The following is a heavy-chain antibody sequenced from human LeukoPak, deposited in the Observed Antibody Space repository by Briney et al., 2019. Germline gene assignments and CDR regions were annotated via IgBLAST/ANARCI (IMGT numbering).Heavy chain of an antibody. CDR3: ASDSRLWFGERSDY. J-gene: IGHJ4*02. CDR2: ISSSSSYI. Sequence: PGGSLRLSCAASGFTFSSYSMNWVRQAPGKGLEWVSSISSSSSYIYYADSVKGRFTISRDNAKNSLYLQMNSLRAEDTAVYYCASDSRLWFGERSDYWGQGTLVTVSS. CDR1: GFTFSSYS. V-gene: IGHV3-21*01. D-gene: IGHD3-10*01.